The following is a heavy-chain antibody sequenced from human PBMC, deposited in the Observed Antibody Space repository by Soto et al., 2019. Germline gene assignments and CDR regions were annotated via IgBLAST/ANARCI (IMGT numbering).Heavy chain of an antibody. J-gene: IGHJ3*01. CDR2: INPNSGGT. Sequence: ASVKVSCKASGYTFTGYYMHWVRQAPGQGLEWMGWINPNSGGTNYAQKFQGWVTMTRDTSISTAYMELSRLRSDDTAVYYCAGYFGALGYCGGGSCYVFVFDFGGKGKMATVS. CDR3: AGYFGALGYCGGGSCYVFVFDF. CDR1: GYTFTGYY. V-gene: IGHV1-2*04. D-gene: IGHD2-15*01.